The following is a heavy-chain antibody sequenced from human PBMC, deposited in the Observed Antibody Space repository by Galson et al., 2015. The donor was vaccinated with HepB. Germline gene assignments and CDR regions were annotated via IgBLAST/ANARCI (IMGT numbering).Heavy chain of an antibody. CDR3: ARDRAYQYGSGSPLDP. CDR1: GFTFSSYV. J-gene: IGHJ5*02. CDR2: ISYDGTTK. Sequence: SLRLSCAASGFTFSSYVMHWVRQAPGKGLEWVAVISYDGTTKYYAASVKGRFTISRDNSKNTLYLQMNSLRPEDTAVYYCARDRAYQYGSGSPLDPWGQGTLVTVSS. D-gene: IGHD3-10*01. V-gene: IGHV3-30*04.